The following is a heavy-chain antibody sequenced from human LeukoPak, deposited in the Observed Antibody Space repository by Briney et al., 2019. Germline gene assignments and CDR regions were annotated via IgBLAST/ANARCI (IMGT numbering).Heavy chain of an antibody. CDR2: IKQDGSEK. Sequence: GGSLRLSCAASGFPCSSCWMSWVRQAPGKGLEWVANIKQDGSEKYYVDSVRGRFTISRDHAKNSLYLQMNSLRAEDTAVYYCARVVALYYYDSSGYYCDYWGQGTLVTVSS. D-gene: IGHD3-22*01. CDR3: ARVVALYYYDSSGYYCDY. V-gene: IGHV3-7*01. CDR1: GFPCSSCW. J-gene: IGHJ4*02.